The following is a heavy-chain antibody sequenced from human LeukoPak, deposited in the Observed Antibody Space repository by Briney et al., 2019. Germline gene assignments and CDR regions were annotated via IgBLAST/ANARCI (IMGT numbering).Heavy chain of an antibody. CDR2: IRSKIDGETI. CDR1: GFSFNNAY. Sequence: KTGGSLRLSCGAPGFSFNNAYMSWVRQAPGKGPEWVGLIRSKIDGETIEYAAPVKDRFVISRDDSKNTVYLQMTSLKIEDTAVYYCTTAGISGTRWYYNGMDVWGQGTTVTVSS. J-gene: IGHJ6*02. V-gene: IGHV3-15*01. CDR3: TTAGISGTRWYYNGMDV. D-gene: IGHD1-20*01.